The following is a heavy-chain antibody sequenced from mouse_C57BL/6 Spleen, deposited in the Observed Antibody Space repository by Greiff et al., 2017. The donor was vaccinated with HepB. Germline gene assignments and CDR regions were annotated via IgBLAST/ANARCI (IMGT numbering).Heavy chain of an antibody. Sequence: VNLVESGPGLVQPSQSLSITCTVSGFSLTSYGVHWVRQSPGKGLEWLGVIWSGGSTDYNAAFISRLSISKDNSKSQVFFKMNSLQADDTAIYYCARNGDGSSYWYFDVWGTGTTVTVSS. CDR1: GFSLTSYG. V-gene: IGHV2-2*01. CDR3: ARNGDGSSYWYFDV. J-gene: IGHJ1*03. D-gene: IGHD1-1*01. CDR2: IWSGGST.